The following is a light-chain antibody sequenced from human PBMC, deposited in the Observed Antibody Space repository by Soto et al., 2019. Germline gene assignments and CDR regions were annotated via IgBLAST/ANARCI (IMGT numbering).Light chain of an antibody. Sequence: EIVMTQSPATLSVSPGERATLSCRASQSVSSNLAWYQQKPGQAPRLLIYGASPRATGIPARFSGSGSGTEFTLTISSLQSEDFVVYYCQQYNNWLTFGGGTKVEIK. CDR2: GAS. CDR3: QQYNNWLT. CDR1: QSVSSN. V-gene: IGKV3-15*01. J-gene: IGKJ4*01.